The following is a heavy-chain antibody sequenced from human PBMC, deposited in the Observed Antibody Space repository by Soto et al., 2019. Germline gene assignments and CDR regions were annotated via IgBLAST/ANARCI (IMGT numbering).Heavy chain of an antibody. Sequence: QVQLQESGPGLVKPSQTLSLTCTVSGGSISSGDYYWSWIRQPPGKGLEWIGYIYYSGSTYYNPSLKSRVTISVDTSKNQFSLQLSSVTAADTAVYYCARGYGDYDEYNWFDPWGQGTLVTVSS. D-gene: IGHD4-17*01. CDR2: IYYSGST. CDR1: GGSISSGDYY. CDR3: ARGYGDYDEYNWFDP. V-gene: IGHV4-30-4*01. J-gene: IGHJ5*02.